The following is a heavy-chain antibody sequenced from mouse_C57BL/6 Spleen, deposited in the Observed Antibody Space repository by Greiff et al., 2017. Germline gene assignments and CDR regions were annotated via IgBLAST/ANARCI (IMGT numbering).Heavy chain of an antibody. V-gene: IGHV14-4*01. Sequence: EVQLQQSGAELVRPGASVKLSCTASGFNIKDDYMHWVKQRPEQGLEWIGWIDPENGDTESAPKFQGKATITADTSSNTAYLQLSSLTSEDTAVYYCSTGYYGTWFAYWGQGTLVTVSA. CDR1: GFNIKDDY. J-gene: IGHJ3*01. D-gene: IGHD1-1*01. CDR2: IDPENGDT. CDR3: STGYYGTWFAY.